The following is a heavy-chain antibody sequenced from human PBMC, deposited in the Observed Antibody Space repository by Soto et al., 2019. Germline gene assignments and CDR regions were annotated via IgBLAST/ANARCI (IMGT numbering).Heavy chain of an antibody. CDR1: GYTFTSYY. J-gene: IGHJ3*02. V-gene: IGHV1-46*03. CDR3: ARVHALWSGPNDAFDI. D-gene: IGHD3-3*01. CDR2: INPSGGST. Sequence: QVQLVQSGAEVKKPGASVKVSCKASGYTFTSYYMHWVRQAPGQGLEWMGIINPSGGSTSYAQKFQGRVTMTRDTSTSTVYMELSSLRSEDTAVYYCARVHALWSGPNDAFDIWGQGTMVTVSS.